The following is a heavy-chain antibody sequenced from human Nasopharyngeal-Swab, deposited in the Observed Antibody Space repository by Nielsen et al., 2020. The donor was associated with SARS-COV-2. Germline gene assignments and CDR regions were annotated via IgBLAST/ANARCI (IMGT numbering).Heavy chain of an antibody. Sequence: VRQAPGKGLEWVSSISTSSTNLYYADSVKGRFTNSRDNARNSLYLQMNSLGVEDTAVYYCARGPAGSYGDFDYWGQGILVTVSS. D-gene: IGHD4-17*01. CDR2: ISTSSTNL. J-gene: IGHJ4*02. CDR3: ARGPAGSYGDFDY. V-gene: IGHV3-21*01.